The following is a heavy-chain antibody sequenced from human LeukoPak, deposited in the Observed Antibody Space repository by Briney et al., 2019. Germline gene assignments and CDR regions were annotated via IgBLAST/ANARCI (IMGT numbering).Heavy chain of an antibody. CDR3: TTELDIRPNHY. J-gene: IGHJ4*02. D-gene: IGHD3-22*01. V-gene: IGHV3-23*01. CDR1: GFTFSSYW. CDR2: ISGSGGST. Sequence: GGSLRLSCAASGFTFSSYWMSWVRQAPGKGLEWVSAISGSGGSTYYADSVKGRFTISRDNSKNTLYLQMNSLKSEDTAVYYCTTELDIRPNHYWGQGTLVTVSS.